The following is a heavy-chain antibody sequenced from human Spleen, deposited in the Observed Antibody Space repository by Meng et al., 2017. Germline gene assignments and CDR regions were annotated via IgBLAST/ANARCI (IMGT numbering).Heavy chain of an antibody. CDR3: AKGVGIVAATFHY. CDR2: INTDGSTT. V-gene: IGHV3-74*01. J-gene: IGHJ4*02. CDR1: GFTFSSYW. D-gene: IGHD5-12*01. Sequence: GGSLRLSCVASGFTFSSYWMHWVRQDPGKGLVWVSRINTDGSTTSYADSVKGRFTISRDNAKNTLYLQMDSLRAEDTAVYFCAKGVGIVAATFHYWGQGTLVTVSS.